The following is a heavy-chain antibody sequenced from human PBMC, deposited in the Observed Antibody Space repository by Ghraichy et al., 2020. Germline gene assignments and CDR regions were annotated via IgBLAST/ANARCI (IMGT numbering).Heavy chain of an antibody. Sequence: GGSLRLSCSASGFTFSSYAMHWVRQAPGKGLEYVSAISSNGGSTYYADSVKGRFTISRDNSKNTLYLQMSSLRAEDTAVYYCVKDRMGYCSGGSCYLFDYWGQGTLVTVSS. CDR2: ISSNGGST. CDR1: GFTFSSYA. CDR3: VKDRMGYCSGGSCYLFDY. J-gene: IGHJ4*02. D-gene: IGHD2-15*01. V-gene: IGHV3-64D*06.